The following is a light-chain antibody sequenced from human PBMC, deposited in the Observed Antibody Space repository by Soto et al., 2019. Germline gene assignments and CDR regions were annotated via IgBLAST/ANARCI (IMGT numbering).Light chain of an antibody. Sequence: EIVLTQSPGTLSLSRGGRARPSCRASQSVSSSYLAWYQQKPGQAPRLLIYGASSRATGIPDRFSGSGSGTDFTLTISRLEPEDFAVYYCQQYGSSPWTFGQGTKVDI. V-gene: IGKV3-20*01. CDR1: QSVSSSY. CDR2: GAS. J-gene: IGKJ1*01. CDR3: QQYGSSPWT.